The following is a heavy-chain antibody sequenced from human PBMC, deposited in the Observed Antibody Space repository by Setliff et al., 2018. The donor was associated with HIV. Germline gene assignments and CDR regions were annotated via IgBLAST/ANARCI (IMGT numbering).Heavy chain of an antibody. J-gene: IGHJ3*02. CDR3: TREGPRITGTGGAFDT. V-gene: IGHV4-38-2*02. CDR1: GSSISSGYF. CDR2: IHHSGNT. Sequence: PSETLSLTCAASGSSISSGYFWGWVRQPPGKGLEWIANIHHSGNTYYHPSLKSRVTISVETSTNQFSLKLNSVTATDTAVYYCTREGPRITGTGGAFDTWGQGTMVTVSS. D-gene: IGHD1-20*01.